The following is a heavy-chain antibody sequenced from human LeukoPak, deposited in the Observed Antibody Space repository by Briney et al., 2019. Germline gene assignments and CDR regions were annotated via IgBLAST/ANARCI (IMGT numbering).Heavy chain of an antibody. Sequence: GGSLRLSCAASGFTFSSNGMHWVRQAPGKGLDWGAVISYDGSNKDNTDSAKGRLTISSNNSKNTLYLQMNRLTPKDTAGYYGAKAAVATPYGGFDYWGQGTLVTVSS. D-gene: IGHD5-12*01. CDR1: GFTFSSNG. J-gene: IGHJ4*02. V-gene: IGHV3-30*18. CDR3: AKAAVATPYGGFDY. CDR2: ISYDGSNK.